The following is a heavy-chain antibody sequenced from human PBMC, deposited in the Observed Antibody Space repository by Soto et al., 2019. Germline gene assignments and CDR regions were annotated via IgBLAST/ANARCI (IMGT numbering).Heavy chain of an antibody. V-gene: IGHV1-18*01. D-gene: IGHD3-10*01. CDR3: AREEKGVRVAHYYYYMDV. Sequence: ASVKVSCKASGYTFTSYGISWVRQAPGQGLEWMGWISAYNGNTNYAQKLQGRVTMTTDTSTSTAYMELRSLRSDDTAVYYCAREEKGVRVAHYYYYMDVWGKGTTVTVSS. J-gene: IGHJ6*03. CDR1: GYTFTSYG. CDR2: ISAYNGNT.